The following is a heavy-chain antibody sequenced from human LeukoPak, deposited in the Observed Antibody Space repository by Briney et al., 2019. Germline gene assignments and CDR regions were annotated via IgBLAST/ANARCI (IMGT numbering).Heavy chain of an antibody. CDR2: INHSGST. CDR1: GGSFSGYY. D-gene: IGHD2-2*03. CDR3: ARGRVDIVVVPAAMSRYFDY. J-gene: IGHJ4*02. V-gene: IGHV4-34*01. Sequence: SETLSLTCAVYGGSFSGYYWSWIRQPPGKGLEWIGEINHSGSTNYNPSLKRRVTISVDTSKNQFSLMLSSVTAADTAVYYCARGRVDIVVVPAAMSRYFDYWGQGTLVTVSS.